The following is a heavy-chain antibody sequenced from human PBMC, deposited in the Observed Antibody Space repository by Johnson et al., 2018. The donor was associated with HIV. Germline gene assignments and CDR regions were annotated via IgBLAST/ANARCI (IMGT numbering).Heavy chain of an antibody. CDR1: GFTFDDYG. J-gene: IGHJ3*02. D-gene: IGHD3-16*01. CDR2: INWNGGSI. CDR3: TTEVREGELKLGWTRGFEI. Sequence: VQLVESGGGVVRPGGSLRLSCAASGFTFDDYGMSWVRQAPGKGLEWVSGINWNGGSIGYGDSVKGRFTISRDNAKNSLYLQMNSLRYEDPAMYYCTTEVREGELKLGWTRGFEIWGQGTMVTVSS. V-gene: IGHV3-20*04.